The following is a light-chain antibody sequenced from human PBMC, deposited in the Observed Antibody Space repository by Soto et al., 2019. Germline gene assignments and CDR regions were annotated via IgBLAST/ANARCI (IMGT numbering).Light chain of an antibody. CDR3: QLCNNWPYT. CDR2: DAS. V-gene: IGKV3-15*01. Sequence: EVVMTQSPATLSVSPGERATLSCRASQSVRSNLVWYQQKPGQGPRLLIYDASARATGIPGRFSGSGFGTESTXXXXILQSEYIVLYFFQLCNNWPYTFGHGTKLNIK. J-gene: IGKJ2*01. CDR1: QSVRSN.